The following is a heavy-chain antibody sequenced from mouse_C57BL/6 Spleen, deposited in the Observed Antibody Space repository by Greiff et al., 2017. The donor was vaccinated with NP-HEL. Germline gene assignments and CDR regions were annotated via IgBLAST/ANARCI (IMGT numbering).Heavy chain of an antibody. CDR3: ARVSVYGTYFDY. V-gene: IGHV3-1*01. CDR1: GYSITSGYD. CDR2: ISYSGST. Sequence: EVQRVESGPGMVKPSQSLSLTCTVTGYSITSGYDWHWIRHFPGNKLEWMGYISYSGSTNYNPTLKSRISITHDTSKNHFFLKLNSLTTEDTATYYCARVSVYGTYFDYWGQGTTLTVSS. J-gene: IGHJ2*01. D-gene: IGHD2-1*01.